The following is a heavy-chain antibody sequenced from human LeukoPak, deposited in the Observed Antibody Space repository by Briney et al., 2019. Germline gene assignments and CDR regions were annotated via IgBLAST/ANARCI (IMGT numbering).Heavy chain of an antibody. CDR2: TSAYNGDT. J-gene: IGHJ5*02. CDR3: ARDLLQWQTNNWLAP. D-gene: IGHD6-19*01. V-gene: IGHV1-18*01. CDR1: GDRFTNDG. Sequence: ASVTVSCKTSGDRFTNDGTNWVRQDQGQGLEWIEWTSAYNGDTKYGQKFQGRLTMTTDTSTSTAYMDLRSLRSDDTAVYYCARDLLQWQTNNWLAPWGQGTLVTVSS.